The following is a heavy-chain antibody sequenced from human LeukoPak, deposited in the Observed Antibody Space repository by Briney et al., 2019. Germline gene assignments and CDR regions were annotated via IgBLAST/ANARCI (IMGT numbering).Heavy chain of an antibody. V-gene: IGHV3-23*01. CDR1: GLTFSTYV. J-gene: IGHJ5*02. D-gene: IGHD2-2*01. CDR3: AKVGPRQYCRSTSCHNWFDP. CDR2: ISGSGGST. Sequence: GGSLRLSCAASGLTFSTYVMTWLRQAPGKGLEWVSVISGSGGSTYYADSVKGRFTISRDNSKNTLYLQMNSLRAEDTAVYYCAKVGPRQYCRSTSCHNWFDPWGQGTLVTVSS.